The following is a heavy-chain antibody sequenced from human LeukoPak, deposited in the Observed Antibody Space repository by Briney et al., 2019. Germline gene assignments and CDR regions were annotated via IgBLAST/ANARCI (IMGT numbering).Heavy chain of an antibody. Sequence: QPGGSLRLSCAASGFTFSSYAMRWVRQAPGKGLEWVSTISGSGGSTYYADSVKGRFTISRDNSKNTLYLQMNSLRAEDTAVYYCASGLIAAAGFDYWGQGTLVTVSP. CDR2: ISGSGGST. V-gene: IGHV3-23*01. D-gene: IGHD6-13*01. J-gene: IGHJ4*02. CDR1: GFTFSSYA. CDR3: ASGLIAAAGFDY.